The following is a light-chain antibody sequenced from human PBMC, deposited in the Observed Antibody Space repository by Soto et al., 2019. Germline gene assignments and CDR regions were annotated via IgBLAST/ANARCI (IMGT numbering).Light chain of an antibody. Sequence: LAQSKGTVFCAPGIRATLSCRAIQTVTRSYLAWYQQKPGQAPRLLIYGASPRATGIPARFSGSGSGTDFTLTISRLEHEDFAVYYCQQYGSSPPVTFGQGTKVDIK. V-gene: IGKV3-20*01. J-gene: IGKJ1*01. CDR3: QQYGSSPPVT. CDR1: QTVTRSY. CDR2: GAS.